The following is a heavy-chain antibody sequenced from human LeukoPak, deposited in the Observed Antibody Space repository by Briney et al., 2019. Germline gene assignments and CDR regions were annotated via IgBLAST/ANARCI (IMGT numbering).Heavy chain of an antibody. CDR1: GGTFSSYA. Sequence: SVKVSCKASGGTFSSYAISWVRQAPGQGLEWMGGIIPIFGTANYAQRFQGRVTITADESTSTAYMELSSLRSEDTAVYYCARIPSYSSSWSDPYYYYGMDVWGQGTTVTVSS. D-gene: IGHD6-13*01. J-gene: IGHJ6*02. CDR2: IIPIFGTA. CDR3: ARIPSYSSSWSDPYYYYGMDV. V-gene: IGHV1-69*13.